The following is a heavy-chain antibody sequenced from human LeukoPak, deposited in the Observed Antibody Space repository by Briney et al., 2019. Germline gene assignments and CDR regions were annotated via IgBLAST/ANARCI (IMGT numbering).Heavy chain of an antibody. CDR2: IYYSGST. J-gene: IGHJ4*02. Sequence: SETLSLTCTVSGGSISSHYWSWNRQPPGKGLEWIGYIYYSGSTNYNPSLKSRVTISVDTSKNQFSLKLSSVTAADTAVYYCARTPRRDGSFDYWGQGTLVTVSS. CDR3: ARTPRRDGSFDY. CDR1: GGSISSHY. D-gene: IGHD5-24*01. V-gene: IGHV4-59*11.